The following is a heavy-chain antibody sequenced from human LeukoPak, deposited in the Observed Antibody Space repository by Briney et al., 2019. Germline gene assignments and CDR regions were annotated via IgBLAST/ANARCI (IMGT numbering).Heavy chain of an antibody. J-gene: IGHJ6*03. CDR3: ARGRWFGEYYYYYYYYMDV. CDR1: GGSISSSGYY. V-gene: IGHV4-39*07. Sequence: SETLSLTCTVSGGSISSSGYYWGWIRQPPGKGLEWIASIYYSGSTYYNPSLKSRVTISADTSKNQLSLKLSSLTAADTAVYYCARGRWFGEYYYYYYYYMDVWGKGTTVTVSS. CDR2: IYYSGST. D-gene: IGHD3-10*01.